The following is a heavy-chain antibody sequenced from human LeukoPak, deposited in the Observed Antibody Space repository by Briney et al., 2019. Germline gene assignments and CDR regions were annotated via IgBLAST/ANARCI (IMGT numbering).Heavy chain of an antibody. D-gene: IGHD2/OR15-2a*01. CDR3: ARDLYGPFDY. J-gene: IGHJ4*02. CDR1: GFTFSNYW. V-gene: IGHV3-7*01. CDR2: IKQDGSEK. Sequence: GGSLRLSCAASGFTFSNYWVSWVRQAPGKGLEWVANIKQDGSEKYYVDSVKGRFTISRDNAKKSLYLQMNSLRAEDTAVYYCARDLYGPFDYWGQGTLVTVSS.